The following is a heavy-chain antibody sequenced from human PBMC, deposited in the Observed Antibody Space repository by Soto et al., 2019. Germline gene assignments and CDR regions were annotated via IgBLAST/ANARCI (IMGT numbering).Heavy chain of an antibody. CDR2: IIPIFGTA. CDR1: GGTFSSYA. J-gene: IGHJ4*02. CDR3: ASHPESGSYYLGLDY. Sequence: SVKVSCKASGGTFSSYAISWVRQAPGQGLEWMGGIIPIFGTANYAQKFQGRVTITADESTSTAYMELSSLRSEDTAVYYCASHPESGSYYLGLDYWGQGTLVTVSS. D-gene: IGHD3-22*01. V-gene: IGHV1-69*13.